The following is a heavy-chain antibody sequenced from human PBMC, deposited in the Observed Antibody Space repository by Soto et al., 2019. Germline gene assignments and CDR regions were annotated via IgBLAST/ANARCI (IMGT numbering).Heavy chain of an antibody. CDR3: ARRYGWLYFDY. V-gene: IGHV4-39*01. J-gene: IGHJ4*02. CDR2: IFYSGST. Sequence: ETLSLTCTVSGDSISSSNYFWGWIRQPPGKGLEWIGTIFYSGSTYYNPSLKSRVTISVDTSKNQFSLKLTSVTAADTALYYCARRYGWLYFDYWGQGSLVTVSS. CDR1: GDSISSSNYF. D-gene: IGHD3-10*01.